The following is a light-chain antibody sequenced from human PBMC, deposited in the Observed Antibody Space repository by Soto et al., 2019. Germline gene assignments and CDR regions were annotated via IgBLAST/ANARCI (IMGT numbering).Light chain of an antibody. V-gene: IGKV1-27*01. CDR1: QGISSY. CDR3: QKYNIAPKT. Sequence: DIQMTQSPSSLSASVGDRVTITCRASQGISSYLAWYQQKPGKVPKLLIYAASTLQSGVPSRFSGSVSGTDFTLTISRLQPEDVATYYCQKYNIAPKTFGQGTKVEIK. J-gene: IGKJ1*01. CDR2: AAS.